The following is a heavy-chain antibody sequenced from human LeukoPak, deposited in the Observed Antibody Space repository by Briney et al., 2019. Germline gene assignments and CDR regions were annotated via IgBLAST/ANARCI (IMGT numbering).Heavy chain of an antibody. D-gene: IGHD6-6*01. V-gene: IGHV1-58*01. CDR1: GFTFTSSA. J-gene: IGHJ4*02. CDR3: ARTAARRFDY. CDR2: IVVGSGNT. Sequence: SVKVSCKASGFTFTSSAVQRVRQARGQRLEWIGWIVVGSGNTNYAQKFQGRVTMTRDTSTSTVYMELSSLRSDDTAVYYCARTAARRFDYWGQGTLVTVSS.